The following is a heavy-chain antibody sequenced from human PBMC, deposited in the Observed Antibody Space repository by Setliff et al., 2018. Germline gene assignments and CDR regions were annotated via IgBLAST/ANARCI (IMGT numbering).Heavy chain of an antibody. CDR3: AREKVVVVSATSYHYYMDV. CDR2: INPIFGTA. CDR1: GGTFSTFG. V-gene: IGHV1-69*13. Sequence: SVKVSCKTSGGTFSTFGIHWVRQAPGQGLVWMGGINPIFGTAHYAQKFQGRVTITADESTSTAYMELSSLRSEDTAMYYCAREKVVVVSATSYHYYMDVWGKGTTVTVSS. D-gene: IGHD2-15*01. J-gene: IGHJ6*03.